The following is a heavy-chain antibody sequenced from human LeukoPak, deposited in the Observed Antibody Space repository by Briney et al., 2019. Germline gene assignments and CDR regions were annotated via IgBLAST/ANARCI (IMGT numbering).Heavy chain of an antibody. V-gene: IGHV3-23*01. CDR3: AKRPTSMVRGVTNTYYFDY. CDR2: ISGSGGST. D-gene: IGHD3-10*01. J-gene: IGHJ4*02. CDR1: GFTFSSYW. Sequence: PGGSLRLSCAASGFTFSSYWMSWVRQAPGKGLEWVSAISGSGGSTYYADSVKGRFTISRDNSKNTLYLQMNSLRAEDTAVYYCAKRPTSMVRGVTNTYYFDYWGQGTLVTVSS.